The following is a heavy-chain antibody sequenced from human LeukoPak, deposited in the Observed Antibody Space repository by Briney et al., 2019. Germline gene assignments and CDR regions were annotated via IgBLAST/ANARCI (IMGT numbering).Heavy chain of an antibody. CDR3: ARIPYDSSGYVDY. V-gene: IGHV1-3*01. D-gene: IGHD3-22*01. J-gene: IGHJ4*02. Sequence: ASVKVSCKASGYTFTSYAMHWVRQAPGQRLEWMGWINAGNGNTKYSQKFQGRVTITRDTSTSTAYMELRSLRSDDTAVYYCARIPYDSSGYVDYWGQGTLVTVSS. CDR1: GYTFTSYA. CDR2: INAGNGNT.